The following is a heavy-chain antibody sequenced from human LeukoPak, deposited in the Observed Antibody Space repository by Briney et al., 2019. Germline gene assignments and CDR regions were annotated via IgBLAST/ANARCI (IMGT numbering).Heavy chain of an antibody. Sequence: SETLSLTCTVSGGSISSYYWSWIRQPAGKGLEWIGRIYTSGSTNYNPSLKSRVTMSVDTSKNQFSLKLSSVTAADAAVYYCARLTITIFGVIMMAFDYWGQGTQVTVSS. J-gene: IGHJ4*02. V-gene: IGHV4-4*07. D-gene: IGHD3-3*01. CDR2: IYTSGST. CDR3: ARLTITIFGVIMMAFDY. CDR1: GGSISSYY.